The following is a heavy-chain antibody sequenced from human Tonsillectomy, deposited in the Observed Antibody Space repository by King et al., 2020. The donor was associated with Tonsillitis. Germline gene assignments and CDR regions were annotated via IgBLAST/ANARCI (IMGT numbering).Heavy chain of an antibody. J-gene: IGHJ6*02. CDR3: ARDRYYGSGSYYDYGMDV. CDR2: IGYDGSNK. Sequence: QLVQSGGGVVQPGRSLRLSCAASGFTFSSYGMHWVRQAPGKGLEWVAVIGYDGSNKYYADSVKGRFTISRDNSKNTLYLQMNSLRAEDTAVYYWARDRYYGSGSYYDYGMDVWGQGTTVTVSS. CDR1: GFTFSSYG. V-gene: IGHV3-33*01. D-gene: IGHD3-10*01.